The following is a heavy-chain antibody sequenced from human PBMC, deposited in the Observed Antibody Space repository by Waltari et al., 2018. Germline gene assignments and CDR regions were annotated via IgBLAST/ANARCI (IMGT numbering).Heavy chain of an antibody. V-gene: IGHV3-7*01. Sequence: EVQLVESGGGLVQPGGSLRLSCAASGFTFSRFWMSWVRQASGKGLGWVCKKKEDGREKHYVDAGKGRFTISRDNAKNSLYLQMNILEAEDTAVYYCARDENWNYYYMDVWGKGTAVTVSS. J-gene: IGHJ6*03. CDR2: KKEDGREK. CDR3: ARDENWNYYYMDV. D-gene: IGHD1-1*01. CDR1: GFTFSRFW.